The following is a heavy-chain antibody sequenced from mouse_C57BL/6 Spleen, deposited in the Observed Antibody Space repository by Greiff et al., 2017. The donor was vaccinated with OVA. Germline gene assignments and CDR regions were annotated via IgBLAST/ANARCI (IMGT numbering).Heavy chain of an antibody. CDR2: INPGSGGT. CDR1: GYAFTNYL. Sequence: VQLQQSGAELVRPGTSVKVSCKASGYAFTNYLIEWVKQRPGQGLEWIGVINPGSGGTNYNEKFKGKATLTADKSSSTAYMQLSSLTSEDSAVYFCARSATVPRYWYFDVWGTGTTVTVSS. V-gene: IGHV1-54*01. J-gene: IGHJ1*03. D-gene: IGHD1-1*01. CDR3: ARSATVPRYWYFDV.